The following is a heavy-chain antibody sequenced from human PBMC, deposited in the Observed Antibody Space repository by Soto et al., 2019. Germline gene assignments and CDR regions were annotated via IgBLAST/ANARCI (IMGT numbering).Heavy chain of an antibody. CDR2: INAGNGNT. V-gene: IGHV1-3*01. CDR3: ATRGQQLNYYGMDV. J-gene: IGHJ6*02. D-gene: IGHD6-13*01. CDR1: GYTFTSYA. Sequence: QVQLVQSGAEVKKPGASVKVSCKASGYTFTSYAMHWVRQAPGQRLEWMGWINAGNGNTKYSQKFQGRVTITRDTSASTAYMELSSLRSEDTAVYYCATRGQQLNYYGMDVWGQGTTVTVSS.